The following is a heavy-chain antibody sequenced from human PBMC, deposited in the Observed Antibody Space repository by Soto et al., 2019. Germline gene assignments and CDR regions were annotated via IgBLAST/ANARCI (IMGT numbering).Heavy chain of an antibody. V-gene: IGHV1-69*01. CDR1: GDTFSSYA. CDR2: IVPIFGTA. Sequence: QVQLVQSGAEVKKPGSSVKVSCKSSGDTFSSYAISWVRQAPGQGLEWMGGIVPIFGTARYAQKFQDRVTITADESTNTAYMELSSLRPQDTAVYYCARDRKNRDGYDSRLFDWGQGPLVAVSS. CDR3: ARDRKNRDGYDSRLFD. D-gene: IGHD5-12*01. J-gene: IGHJ4*02.